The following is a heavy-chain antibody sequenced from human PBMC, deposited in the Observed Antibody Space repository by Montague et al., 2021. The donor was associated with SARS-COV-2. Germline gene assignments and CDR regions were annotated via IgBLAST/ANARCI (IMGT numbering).Heavy chain of an antibody. Sequence: SETLSLTCAVYGGSFSGYYWSWIRQPPGKGLVWMVEINHSGSTNYNPLLKSRATISVDTSKNQYSLKLSSVTAAATAVHYCAGVARYWLRIPYYYYYGMDVWGQGTTVTVSS. D-gene: IGHD5-12*01. CDR2: INHSGST. CDR3: AGVARYWLRIPYYYYYGMDV. V-gene: IGHV4-34*01. CDR1: GGSFSGYY. J-gene: IGHJ6*02.